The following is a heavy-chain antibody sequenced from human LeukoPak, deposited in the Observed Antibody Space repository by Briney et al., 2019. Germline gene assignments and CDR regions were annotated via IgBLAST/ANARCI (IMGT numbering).Heavy chain of an antibody. V-gene: IGHV3-9*03. CDR1: GFTFDDYA. D-gene: IGHD3-16*01. CDR3: AKGGGGRLIYYYYMDV. CDR2: ISWNSRSI. Sequence: GGSLRLSCAASGFTFDDYAMHWARQAPGKGLEWVSGISWNSRSIDYADSVKGRFTISRDNAKNSLYLQMNSLRAEDMALYYCAKGGGGRLIYYYYMDVRGKGTTVTVSS. J-gene: IGHJ6*03.